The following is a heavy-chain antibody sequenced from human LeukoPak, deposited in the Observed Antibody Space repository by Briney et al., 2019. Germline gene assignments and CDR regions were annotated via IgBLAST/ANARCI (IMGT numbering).Heavy chain of an antibody. D-gene: IGHD3-22*01. CDR3: ARELDPSYYDSSGYYY. J-gene: IGHJ4*02. CDR2: INPNSGGT. CDR1: GYTFTGYY. Sequence: GASVKVSCKASGYTFTGYYMHWVRQAPGQGLEWMGWINPNSGGTNYAQKFQGRVTMTRDTSISTAYMELSRLRSDDTAVYYCARELDPSYYDSSGYYYWGQGTLVTVSS. V-gene: IGHV1-2*02.